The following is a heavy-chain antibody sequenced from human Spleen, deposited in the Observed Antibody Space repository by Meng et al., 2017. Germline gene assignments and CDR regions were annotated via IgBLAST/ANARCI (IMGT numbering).Heavy chain of an antibody. D-gene: IGHD3-16*02. V-gene: IGHV4-34*01. J-gene: IGHJ4*02. CDR1: GGSFSDYY. CDR2: INHSGST. Sequence: QGPLQQWGAGLLKPSETLSLTCVVSGGSFSDYYWSWIRQPPGKGLEWIGEINHSGSTNYNPSLESRATISVDTSKNQFSLKLSSVTAADTAVYYCARGLYDYVWGSYRLFDYWGQGTLVTVSS. CDR3: ARGLYDYVWGSYRLFDY.